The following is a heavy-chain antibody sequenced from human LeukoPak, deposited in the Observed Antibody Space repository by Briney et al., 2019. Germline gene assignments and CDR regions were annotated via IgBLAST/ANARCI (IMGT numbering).Heavy chain of an antibody. CDR3: AKDSWLMVYATRPDY. Sequence: GGSLRLSCAASGFTFSSYGMHWVRQAPGKGLEWVAFIRYDGSNKYYADSVKGRFTISRDNSKNTLYLQMNSLRAEDTAVYYCAKDSWLMVYATRPDYWGQGTLVTVSS. CDR2: IRYDGSNK. V-gene: IGHV3-30*02. CDR1: GFTFSSYG. J-gene: IGHJ4*02. D-gene: IGHD2-8*01.